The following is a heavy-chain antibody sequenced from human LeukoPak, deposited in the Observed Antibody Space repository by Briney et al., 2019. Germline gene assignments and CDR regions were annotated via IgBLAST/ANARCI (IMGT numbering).Heavy chain of an antibody. D-gene: IGHD4-11*01. V-gene: IGHV3-33*06. CDR3: AKYSSSSNFYYGMYV. Sequence: GGSLRLSCAASGFTFSHYGMNWVRQAPGKGLEWVAVIWFDGSDKYYVDSVKGRFTISRDNSKNTLYLQMNSLRAEDTAVYYCAKYSSSSNFYYGMYVWCQGTTVIVS. CDR2: IWFDGSDK. J-gene: IGHJ6*02. CDR1: GFTFSHYG.